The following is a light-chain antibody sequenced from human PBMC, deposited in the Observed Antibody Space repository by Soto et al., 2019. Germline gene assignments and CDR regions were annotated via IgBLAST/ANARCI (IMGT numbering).Light chain of an antibody. Sequence: QSVLTQPASVSGSPGQSITISCSGSISDVGSSGPVSWYQHHPGQVPKLIIYEGSRRPSGVSSRFSGSKTGNTASLTITGLQAEDEANYYCCSYVGSNNFVFGTGTKVTVL. V-gene: IGLV2-23*01. CDR2: EGS. CDR1: ISDVGSSGP. J-gene: IGLJ1*01. CDR3: CSYVGSNNFV.